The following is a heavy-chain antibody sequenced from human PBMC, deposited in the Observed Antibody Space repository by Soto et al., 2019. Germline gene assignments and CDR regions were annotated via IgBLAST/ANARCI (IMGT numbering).Heavy chain of an antibody. V-gene: IGHV3-30*18. D-gene: IGHD6-19*01. CDR3: AKEQFNTGWTKPGS. CDR2: MSIDGMNQ. J-gene: IGHJ5*02. CDR1: GFTLNHYG. Sequence: GGSLRLSCAASGFTLNHYGMHWVRQAPGKGLEWVGVMSIDGMNQHYGDSVRGRFTISRDTSKNTLYLQMDSLRPEDTAVYYCAKEQFNTGWTKPGSWGQGTLVTVSS.